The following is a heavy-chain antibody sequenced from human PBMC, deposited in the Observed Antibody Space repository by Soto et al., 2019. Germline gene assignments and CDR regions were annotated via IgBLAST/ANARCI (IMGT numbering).Heavy chain of an antibody. D-gene: IGHD6-13*01. J-gene: IGHJ4*02. CDR1: GFTFSSYS. V-gene: IGHV3-21*01. CDR3: ARDLAKSSSWYGYFDY. CDR2: ISSSSSYI. Sequence: LRLSCAASGFTFSSYSMNWVRQAPGKGLEWVSSISSSSSYIYYADSVKGRFTISRDNAKNSLYLQMNSLRAEDTAVYYCARDLAKSSSWYGYFDYWGQGTLVTVSS.